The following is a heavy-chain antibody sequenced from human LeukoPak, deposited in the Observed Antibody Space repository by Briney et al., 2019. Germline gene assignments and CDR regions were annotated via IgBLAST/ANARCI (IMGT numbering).Heavy chain of an antibody. Sequence: PSETLSLTCTVSGGSISSSSYYWGWIRQPPGKGLEWIGSIYYSGSTYYNPSLKSRVTISVDTSKNQFSLKLSSVTAADTAVYYCARDSSWYLGYFDYWGQGTLVTVSS. CDR3: ARDSSWYLGYFDY. CDR1: GGSISSSSYY. CDR2: IYYSGST. V-gene: IGHV4-39*07. D-gene: IGHD6-13*01. J-gene: IGHJ4*02.